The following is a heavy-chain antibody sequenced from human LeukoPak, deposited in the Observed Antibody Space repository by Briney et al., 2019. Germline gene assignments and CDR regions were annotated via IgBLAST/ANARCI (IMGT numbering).Heavy chain of an antibody. CDR1: GGTFSSYA. J-gene: IGHJ3*02. V-gene: IGHV1-69*05. CDR3: ASLMMVLEMATAMEAFDI. Sequence: SVKVSCKASGGTFSSYAISWVRQAPGQGLEWMGRIIPTFGTANYAQKFQGRVTITTDESTSTAYMELSSLRSEDTAVYYCASLMMVLEMATAMEAFDIWGQGTMVTVSS. D-gene: IGHD5-24*01. CDR2: IIPTFGTA.